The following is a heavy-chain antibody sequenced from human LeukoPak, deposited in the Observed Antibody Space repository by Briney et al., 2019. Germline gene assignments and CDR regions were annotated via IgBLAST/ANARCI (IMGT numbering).Heavy chain of an antibody. J-gene: IGHJ4*02. CDR3: AKATTTVTPYYFDY. V-gene: IGHV3-9*01. D-gene: IGHD4-17*01. CDR1: GFTFDDYA. CDR2: ISWNSGSI. Sequence: GRSLRLSCAASGFTFDDYAMHWVRQAPGKGLEWVSGISWNSGSIGYADSVKGRFTISRDNAKNSLYLQMNSLRAEDTALYYCAKATTTVTPYYFDYWGQGTLVTVSS.